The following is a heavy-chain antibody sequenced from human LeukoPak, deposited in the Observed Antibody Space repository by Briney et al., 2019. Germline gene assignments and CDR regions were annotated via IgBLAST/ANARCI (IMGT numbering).Heavy chain of an antibody. J-gene: IGHJ4*02. V-gene: IGHV1-2*02. D-gene: IGHD1-26*01. CDR2: INPTTGGT. CDR1: GYTFTVYY. Sequence: GASVKVSCKASGYTFTVYYIHWARQVPGQGLERMSWINPTTGGTNYAQKFQGRVTMTRDTSISTAYLELSRLTFHDTAVYYCARGLGGELPPFVYWGQGTLVTVSS. CDR3: ARGLGGELPPFVY.